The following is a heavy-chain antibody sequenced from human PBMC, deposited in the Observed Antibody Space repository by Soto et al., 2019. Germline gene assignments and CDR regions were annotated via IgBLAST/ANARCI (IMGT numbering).Heavy chain of an antibody. Sequence: GASVKVSCKASGYTFISYGISWVRQAPGQGLEWMGWISAYNGNTNYAQKLQGRVTMTTDTSTSTAYMELRSLRSDDTAVYYCARGEEYIAARPPMDVWGQGTTVTVSS. CDR1: GYTFISYG. CDR2: ISAYNGNT. D-gene: IGHD6-6*01. CDR3: ARGEEYIAARPPMDV. V-gene: IGHV1-18*04. J-gene: IGHJ6*02.